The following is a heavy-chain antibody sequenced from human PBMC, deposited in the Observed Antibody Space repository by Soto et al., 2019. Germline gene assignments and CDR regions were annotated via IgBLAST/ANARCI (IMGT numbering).Heavy chain of an antibody. D-gene: IGHD1-1*01. V-gene: IGHV6-1*01. Sequence: SQTLSLTCAISGDSVSSNSAAWNWIRQSPSRGLEWLGRTYYRSKWYNDYAVSVKSRITINPDTSKNQFSLPMTSVTPEDTAEHYCARVSTGKTAGVYYFDYCGHGTRVTVSS. CDR1: GDSVSSNSAA. CDR3: ARVSTGKTAGVYYFDY. J-gene: IGHJ4*01. CDR2: TYYRSKWYN.